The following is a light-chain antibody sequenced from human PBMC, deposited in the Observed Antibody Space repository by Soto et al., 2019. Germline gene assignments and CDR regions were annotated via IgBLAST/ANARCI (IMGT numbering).Light chain of an antibody. V-gene: IGKV3-11*01. CDR2: DAS. J-gene: IGKJ1*01. CDR3: QQRYNWPWT. CDR1: QSVRKY. Sequence: EIVLTQTPGTLSLSPGERATLSCRASQSVRKYLGWYQQKPGQAPRLLIYDASNRATDIPPRFSGSGSGTDFTLTISALEPEDLAVYYCQQRYNWPWTFGQGTKVDIK.